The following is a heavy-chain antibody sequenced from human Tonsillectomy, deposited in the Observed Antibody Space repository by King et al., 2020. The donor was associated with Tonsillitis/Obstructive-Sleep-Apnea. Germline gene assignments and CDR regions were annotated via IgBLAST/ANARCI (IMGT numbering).Heavy chain of an antibody. CDR2: ISYDGNNK. CDR3: ARVGVESNWYYYNTPIDAFDV. D-gene: IGHD1-7*01. J-gene: IGHJ3*01. V-gene: IGHV3-30*04. Sequence: QLVQSGGGVVQPGRSLRLSCAASGFTFSSYAMHWVRQAPGKGLEWVAVISYDGNNKFYADSVKGRFTISRDNSKNTLYLQMSSLRAEDTAVYYCARVGVESNWYYYNTPIDAFDVWGQGTMVTVSS. CDR1: GFTFSSYA.